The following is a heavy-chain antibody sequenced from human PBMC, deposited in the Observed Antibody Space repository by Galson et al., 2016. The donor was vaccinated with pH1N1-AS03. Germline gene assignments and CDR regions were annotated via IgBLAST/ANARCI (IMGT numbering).Heavy chain of an antibody. D-gene: IGHD6-19*01. CDR1: GDSTFDYY. CDR2: IYHSENT. CDR3: AREATSSGQYAEFDYYYGMDV. J-gene: IGHJ6*02. V-gene: IGHV4-38-2*02. Sequence: ETLFLTCTVSGDSTFDYYWNWIRQHPGKGLEWIGSIYHSENTYHNPSLKSRETISLDESKNQFSLRLTSVTAADTAVYYCAREATSSGQYAEFDYYYGMDVWGQGTTVTVAS.